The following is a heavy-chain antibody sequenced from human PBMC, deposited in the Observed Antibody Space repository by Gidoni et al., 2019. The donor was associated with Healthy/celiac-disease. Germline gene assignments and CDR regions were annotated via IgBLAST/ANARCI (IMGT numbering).Heavy chain of an antibody. D-gene: IGHD3-9*01. V-gene: IGHV3-11*01. Sequence: QVQLVESGGGLVKTGGSLRLSCAASGFPFSDYYMSWIRQAPGQGLEWVSYISSSGSTIYYADAVKGRFTISRDNAKNSLYLQMNSLRAEDTAVYYCASCPFDWLLDYWGQGTLVTVSS. J-gene: IGHJ4*02. CDR2: ISSSGSTI. CDR3: ASCPFDWLLDY. CDR1: GFPFSDYY.